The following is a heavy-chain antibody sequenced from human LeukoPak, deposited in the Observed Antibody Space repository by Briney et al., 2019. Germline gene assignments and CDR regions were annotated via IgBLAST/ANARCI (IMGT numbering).Heavy chain of an antibody. J-gene: IGHJ4*02. Sequence: GGSLRLSCAASGFTFSGYWMTWVRQAPGKGLEWVANINLDGSEKYYVDSVKGRFTISRDNAENSLYLQMNSLRAEDTALYYCARVGAASDSSGKGQLPAHFDYWGQGTLVTVSS. CDR1: GFTFSGYW. D-gene: IGHD3-22*01. CDR2: INLDGSEK. V-gene: IGHV3-7*02. CDR3: ARVGAASDSSGKGQLPAHFDY.